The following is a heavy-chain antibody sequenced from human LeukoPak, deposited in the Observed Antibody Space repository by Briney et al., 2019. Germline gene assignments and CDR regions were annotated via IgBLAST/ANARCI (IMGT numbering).Heavy chain of an antibody. Sequence: SETLSLTCTVSGGSISTNSYSWGWLRQPPGKGLEWIGTLYYNGNSYYTPSLERRVTITADTSKNQFSLKLNSVTAADTAIYHCARVYSSGWYHWFDPWGQGILVTVSS. J-gene: IGHJ5*02. V-gene: IGHV4-39*07. CDR3: ARVYSSGWYHWFDP. D-gene: IGHD6-19*01. CDR1: GGSISTNSYS. CDR2: LYYNGNS.